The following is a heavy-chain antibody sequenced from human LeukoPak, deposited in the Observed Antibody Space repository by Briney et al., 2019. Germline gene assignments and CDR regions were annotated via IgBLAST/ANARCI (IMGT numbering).Heavy chain of an antibody. CDR2: INPNSGGT. V-gene: IGHV1-2*02. CDR1: GYTFTGYY. J-gene: IGHJ4*02. Sequence: ASVKVSCKASGYTFTGYYMHWVRQAPGQGLEWMGWINPNSGGTNYARKFQGRVTMTRDTSISTAYMELSRLRSDDTAVYYCARDSKAYCGGDCYSGYFDYWGQGTLVTVSS. CDR3: ARDSKAYCGGDCYSGYFDY. D-gene: IGHD2-21*02.